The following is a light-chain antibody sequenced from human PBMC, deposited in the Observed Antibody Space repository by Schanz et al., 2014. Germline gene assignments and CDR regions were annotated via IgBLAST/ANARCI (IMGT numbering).Light chain of an antibody. CDR1: QSVLYSSNNKNY. CDR2: WAS. Sequence: DIVLTQSPDSLAVSLGERATINCKSSQSVLYSSNNKNYLAWYQQKPGQPPKLLIYWASTRESGVPDRFSGSGSGTDFTLTISSLQPEDFATYYCQQANSFPPFTFGQGTKVEIK. CDR3: QQANSFPPFT. V-gene: IGKV4-1*01. J-gene: IGKJ2*01.